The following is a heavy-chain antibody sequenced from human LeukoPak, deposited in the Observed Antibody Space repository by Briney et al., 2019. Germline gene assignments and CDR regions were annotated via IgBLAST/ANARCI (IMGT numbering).Heavy chain of an antibody. D-gene: IGHD7-27*01. CDR1: GDSVSSNYAS. CDR2: TYYRSKWYS. Sequence: SQTLSLTCAISGDSVSSNYASCGWIRQSPSRVLEWLGRTYYRSKWYSDYAVSVKSRITIHPDTSKNQVSLPLNSVTPEDTAVYYCSRELAWGPADYWGQGALVTVSS. CDR3: SRELAWGPADY. J-gene: IGHJ4*02. V-gene: IGHV6-1*01.